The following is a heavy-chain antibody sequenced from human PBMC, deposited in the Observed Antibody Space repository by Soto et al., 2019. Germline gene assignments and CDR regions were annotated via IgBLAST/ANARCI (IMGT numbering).Heavy chain of an antibody. D-gene: IGHD2-15*01. V-gene: IGHV4-59*08. CDR2: IYYSGST. J-gene: IGHJ4*02. Sequence: PSETLSLTCTVSGGSISRYYWNWIRQPPGKGLGWSGYIYYSGSTNYNPSLKSRVAISVDTSKNQFSPKLSSVTAADTAVYYCARRWGRSFAYWGQGTLVTVSS. CDR1: GGSISRYY. CDR3: ARRWGRSFAY.